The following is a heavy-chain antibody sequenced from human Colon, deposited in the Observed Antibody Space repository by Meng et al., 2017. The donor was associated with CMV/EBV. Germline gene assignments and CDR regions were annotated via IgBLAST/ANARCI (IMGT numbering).Heavy chain of an antibody. CDR1: GFSLSTRGVG. Sequence: FSGFSLSTRGVGVGWIRQTPGKALEFLALIYWNDDNRYNPSLRSRLTITKDTSKNQVVLTMPNMDPVDTSTYYCAHYGDYRFGWYFDLWGRGTLVTVSS. CDR2: IYWNDDN. D-gene: IGHD4-17*01. V-gene: IGHV2-5*01. CDR3: AHYGDYRFGWYFDL. J-gene: IGHJ2*01.